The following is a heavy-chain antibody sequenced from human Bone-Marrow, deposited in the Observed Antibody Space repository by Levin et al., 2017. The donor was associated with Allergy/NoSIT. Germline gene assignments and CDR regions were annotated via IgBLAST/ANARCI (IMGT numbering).Heavy chain of an antibody. CDR2: IIPIFGTA. CDR3: ARTNYDYVWGSYRQFDY. J-gene: IGHJ4*02. D-gene: IGHD3-16*02. Sequence: VASVKVSCKASGGTFSSYAISWVRQAPGQGLEWMGGIIPIFGTANYAQKFQGRVTITADESTSTAYMELSSLRSEDTAVYYCARTNYDYVWGSYRQFDYWGQGTLVTVSS. CDR1: GGTFSSYA. V-gene: IGHV1-69*13.